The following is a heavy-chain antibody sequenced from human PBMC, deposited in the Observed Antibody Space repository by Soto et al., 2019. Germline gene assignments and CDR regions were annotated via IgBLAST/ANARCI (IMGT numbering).Heavy chain of an antibody. Sequence: EVQLVGTGGGLIQPGGSLRLSCTVSGFTVSNSFLSWVRQAPGKGLEWVSAIFGGGDTYYSDSVKGRFTISRDNSRDTLYLQMTSLRAEDTAVYYCARHSIQAGLFYSWGQGTLVTVSS. CDR1: GFTVSNSF. D-gene: IGHD5-18*01. J-gene: IGHJ4*02. V-gene: IGHV3-53*02. CDR3: ARHSIQAGLFYS. CDR2: IFGGGDT.